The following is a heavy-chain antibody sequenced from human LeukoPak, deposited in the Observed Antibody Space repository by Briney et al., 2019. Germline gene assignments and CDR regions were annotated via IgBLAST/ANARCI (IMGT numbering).Heavy chain of an antibody. CDR2: IKQDGSEK. CDR1: GFTFSSYW. CDR3: ARGTDYYGSGSYYFEY. Sequence: GGSLRLSCAASGFTFSSYWMSWVRQAPGKGLEWVANIKQDGSEKYYVDSVKGRFTISRDNAKNSLYLQMNSLRAEDTAVYYCARGTDYYGSGSYYFEYWGQGTPVTVSS. V-gene: IGHV3-7*04. D-gene: IGHD3-10*01. J-gene: IGHJ4*02.